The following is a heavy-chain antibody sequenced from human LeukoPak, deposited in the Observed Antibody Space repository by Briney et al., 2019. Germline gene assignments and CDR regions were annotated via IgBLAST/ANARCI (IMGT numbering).Heavy chain of an antibody. D-gene: IGHD3-10*01. J-gene: IGHJ4*02. CDR2: ITSSSSYI. CDR3: AKDLHYGSADY. Sequence: GGSLRLSCAASGFTFSTYNMNWVRQAPGKGLEWVSSITSSSSYIYYADSVKGRFTTSRDNAKNSLYLQMNSLRAEDTAVYYCAKDLHYGSADYWGQGTLVTVSS. V-gene: IGHV3-21*01. CDR1: GFTFSTYN.